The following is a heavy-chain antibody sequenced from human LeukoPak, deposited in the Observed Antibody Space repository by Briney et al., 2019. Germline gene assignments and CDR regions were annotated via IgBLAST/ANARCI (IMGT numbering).Heavy chain of an antibody. CDR2: IYSSGNT. D-gene: IGHD5-12*01. CDR1: GFTFNRYS. Sequence: PGGSLRLSCAASGFTFNRYSMNWVRQSPGKGLEWIGNIYSSGNTYYNASLKSRVTMYIDTSKSQFFLKLSSVTAADTAMYYCAKSNGYGLIDYWGQGTLVTVSS. V-gene: IGHV4-59*04. CDR3: AKSNGYGLIDY. J-gene: IGHJ4*02.